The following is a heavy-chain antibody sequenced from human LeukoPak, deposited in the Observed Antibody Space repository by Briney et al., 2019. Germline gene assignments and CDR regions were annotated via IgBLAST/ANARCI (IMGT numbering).Heavy chain of an antibody. CDR2: ISGGGESI. J-gene: IGHJ4*02. CDR1: GFTFNKYA. V-gene: IGHV3-23*01. CDR3: AKDFMGLSRFDS. D-gene: IGHD1-26*01. Sequence: PGGSLRLSCAASGFTFNKYAMSWVRQAPGKGLEWVSTISGGGESIYYEDSVKGQFTISGDNSKNTLSLQMDSLRAEDTAVYYCAKDFMGLSRFDSWGQGTLVTVSS.